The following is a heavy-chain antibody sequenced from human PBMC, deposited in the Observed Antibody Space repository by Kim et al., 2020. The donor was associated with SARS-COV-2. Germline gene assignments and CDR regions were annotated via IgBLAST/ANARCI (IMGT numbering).Heavy chain of an antibody. CDR2: IYHSGSS. CDR1: GYSISSSYY. CDR3: ARDAYRCLRLEGWFDP. D-gene: IGHD5-12*01. V-gene: IGHV4-38-2*02. Sequence: SETLSLTCTVSGYSISSSYYWGWIRQPPGKRLEWSGSIYHSGSSYYNPSLKSRVTISVDNSKNQLSLKLSSVTAADTAAYYCARDAYRCLRLEGWFDPWGQGTLVTVSS. J-gene: IGHJ5*02.